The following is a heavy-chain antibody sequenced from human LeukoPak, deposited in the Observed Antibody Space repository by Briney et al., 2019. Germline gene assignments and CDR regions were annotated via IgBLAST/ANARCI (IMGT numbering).Heavy chain of an antibody. V-gene: IGHV1-3*03. CDR2: INAGNGNT. CDR3: ARGGGITGTSDAFDI. Sequence: ASVKVSCKASGSTFTIYYMHWVRQAPGRGLEWMGWINAGNGNTKYSQEFHGRATITRDTSASTAYMELSSLRSEDMAVYYCARGGGITGTSDAFDIWGQGTMVTVSS. CDR1: GSTFTIYY. J-gene: IGHJ3*02. D-gene: IGHD1-20*01.